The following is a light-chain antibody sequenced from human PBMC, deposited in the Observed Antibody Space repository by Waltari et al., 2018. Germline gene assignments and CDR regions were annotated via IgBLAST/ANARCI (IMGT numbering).Light chain of an antibody. CDR3: SSFTTSSTYV. J-gene: IGLJ1*01. V-gene: IGLV2-14*03. CDR1: RSAVGAYNH. Sequence: QSALTQTASVSGSPGQSITISCTGTRSAVGAYNHVSWYQQNPGKAPKVMIYDVSNRPSGGSNRFSGSKSGNTASLSISGLQAEDEADYYCSSFTTSSTYVFGTGTKVTVL. CDR2: DVS.